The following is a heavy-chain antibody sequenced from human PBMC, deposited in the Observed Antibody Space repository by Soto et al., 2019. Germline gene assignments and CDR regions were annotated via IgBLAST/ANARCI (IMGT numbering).Heavy chain of an antibody. D-gene: IGHD2-2*01. CDR1: GGSTSSGDYY. J-gene: IGHJ6*02. V-gene: IGHV4-30-4*01. Sequence: SETLSLTCTVSGGSTSSGDYYWSWIRQPPGKGLEWIGYIYYSGSTYYNPSLKSRVTISVDTSKNQFSLKLSSVTAADTAVYYCARDVSLDYYYYGMDVWGQGTTVTVSS. CDR3: ARDVSLDYYYYGMDV. CDR2: IYYSGST.